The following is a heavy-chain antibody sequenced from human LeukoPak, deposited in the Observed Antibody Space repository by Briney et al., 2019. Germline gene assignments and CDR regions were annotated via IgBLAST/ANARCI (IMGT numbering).Heavy chain of an antibody. D-gene: IGHD6-13*01. V-gene: IGHV4-34*01. CDR2: INHSGST. CDR3: ARGRAAGSRRNLYYYYGMDV. CDR1: GGSFSGYY. J-gene: IGHJ6*02. Sequence: SETLSLTCAVYGGSFSGYYWSWIRQPPGKGLEWIGEINHSGSTNYNPSLKSRVTISVDTSKNQFSLKLSSVTAADTAVYYCARGRAAGSRRNLYYYYGMDVWGQGTTVTVSS.